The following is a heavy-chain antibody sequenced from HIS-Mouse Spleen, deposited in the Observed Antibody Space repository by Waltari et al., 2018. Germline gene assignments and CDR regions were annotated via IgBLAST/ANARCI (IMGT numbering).Heavy chain of an antibody. J-gene: IGHJ4*02. D-gene: IGHD6-19*01. V-gene: IGHV2-70*15. Sequence: QVTLRESGPALVKPTQTLTLTCTFSGFSLSTSGLCVSWIRQPPGKALAWLARIDWDDDKYYSTTLKTRLTISKDTSKNQGVLTMTNMDPVDTATYYCARIAEGYSSGWYAFDYWGQGTLVTVSS. CDR1: GFSLSTSGLC. CDR2: IDWDDDK. CDR3: ARIAEGYSSGWYAFDY.